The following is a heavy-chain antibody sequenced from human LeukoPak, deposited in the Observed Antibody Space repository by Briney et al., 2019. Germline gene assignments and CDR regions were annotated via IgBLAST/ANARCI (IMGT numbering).Heavy chain of an antibody. CDR3: AKDPRDHSYGWSWRYFDY. Sequence: GGSLRLSCAASGFTFSSYEMNWVRQAPGKGLEWVSYITSGGSTIYYADFVKGRFTISRDNARNSLYLQMNSLRAEDTAVYYCAKDPRDHSYGWSWRYFDYWGQGTLVTVSS. V-gene: IGHV3-48*03. J-gene: IGHJ4*02. D-gene: IGHD5-18*01. CDR1: GFTFSSYE. CDR2: ITSGGSTI.